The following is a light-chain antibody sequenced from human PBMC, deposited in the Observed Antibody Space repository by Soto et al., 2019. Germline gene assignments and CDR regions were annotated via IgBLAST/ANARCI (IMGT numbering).Light chain of an antibody. CDR3: QQYNNWPQT. Sequence: EIVMTQSPATLSVSPGERATLSCRASQSVSSNLAWYQQKPGQAPRLLIYGASTRATGIPARFSGSGSGTEFTLTISSLQYEDFAVYYCQQYNNWPQTVGQGTRLEIK. CDR1: QSVSSN. J-gene: IGKJ2*01. V-gene: IGKV3-15*01. CDR2: GAS.